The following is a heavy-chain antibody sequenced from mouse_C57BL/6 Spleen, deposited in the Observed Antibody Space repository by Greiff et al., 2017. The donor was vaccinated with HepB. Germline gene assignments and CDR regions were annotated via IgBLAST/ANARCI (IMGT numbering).Heavy chain of an antibody. CDR2: INPNNGGT. J-gene: IGHJ3*01. V-gene: IGHV1-26*01. CDR3: ARGELDGAY. Sequence: EVKLQQSGPELVKPGASVKISCKASGYTFTDYYMNWVKQSHGKSLEWIGDINPNNGGTSYNQKFKGKATLTVDKSSSTAYMELRSLTSEDSAVYYCARGELDGAYWGQGTLVTVSA. CDR1: GYTFTDYY.